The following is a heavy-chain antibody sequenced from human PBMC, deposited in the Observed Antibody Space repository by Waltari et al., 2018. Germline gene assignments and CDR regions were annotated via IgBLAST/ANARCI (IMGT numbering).Heavy chain of an antibody. V-gene: IGHV1-8*03. CDR2: MNPNSGNT. Sequence: QVQLVQSGAEVKKPGAPVKVSCKASGYTFTSYDINWVRQAPGQGLEWMGWMNPNSGNTGYAQKFQGRVTITRNTSISTAYMELSSLRSEDTAVYYCARRRGIAAAGSNWFDPWGQGTLVTVSS. CDR3: ARRRGIAAAGSNWFDP. J-gene: IGHJ5*02. D-gene: IGHD6-13*01. CDR1: GYTFTSYD.